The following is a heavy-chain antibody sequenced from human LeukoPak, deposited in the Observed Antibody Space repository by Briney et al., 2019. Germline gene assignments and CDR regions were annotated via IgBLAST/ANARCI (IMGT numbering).Heavy chain of an antibody. CDR1: GGSISSSSYY. V-gene: IGHV4-39*01. D-gene: IGHD5-12*01. Sequence: SETLSLTCTVSGGSISSSSYYWGWIRQPPGKGLEWIGSIYYSGSTYYNPSLKSRVTISVDTSKNQFSLKLSSVTAADTAVYYCARRVGIVATIGEYYFDYWGQGTLVTVSS. J-gene: IGHJ4*02. CDR2: IYYSGST. CDR3: ARRVGIVATIGEYYFDY.